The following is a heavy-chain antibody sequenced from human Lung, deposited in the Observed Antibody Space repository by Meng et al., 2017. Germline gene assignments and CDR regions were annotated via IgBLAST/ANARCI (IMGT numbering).Heavy chain of an antibody. CDR3: ARDEDISAAGKLFGDY. D-gene: IGHD6-13*01. CDR1: GYTLPDYW. V-gene: IGHV1-2*06. Sequence: VQLVASVAEVKKPGASVKVSCKASGYTLPDYWLHWVRRAPGQGLEWMGRINPKSGDTHYAQRFQGRVTMTGDTSISTAYMELSGLRSDDTAMYYCARDEDISAAGKLFGDYWGQGTLVTVSS. CDR2: INPKSGDT. J-gene: IGHJ4*02.